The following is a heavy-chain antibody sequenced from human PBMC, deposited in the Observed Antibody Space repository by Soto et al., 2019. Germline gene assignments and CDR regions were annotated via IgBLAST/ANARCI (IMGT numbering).Heavy chain of an antibody. CDR2: ISAYNGNT. CDR1: GYTFTSYG. J-gene: IGHJ6*02. V-gene: IGHV1-18*04. Sequence: GASVKVSCKASGYTFTSYGISWVRQAPGQGLEWMGWISAYNGNTNYAQKLQGRVTMTTDTSTSTAYMELRSLRSDDTAVYYCAREDRGNRFLEWLPYYYYGMDVWGQGTTVTVSS. D-gene: IGHD3-3*01. CDR3: AREDRGNRFLEWLPYYYYGMDV.